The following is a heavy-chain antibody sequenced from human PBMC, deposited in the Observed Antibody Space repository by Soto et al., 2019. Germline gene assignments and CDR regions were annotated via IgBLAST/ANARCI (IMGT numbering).Heavy chain of an antibody. CDR2: IIPIFGTA. D-gene: IGHD3-22*01. CDR1: GGTFSSYA. Sequence: QVQLVQSGAEVKKPGSSVKVSCKASGGTFSSYAISWVRQAPGQGLEWMGGIIPIFGTANYAQKFQGRVTITADESTSTAYMELSSLRSEDTAVYYCARSPYYYDSSGSNYYYYGMDVWGQGTTVTVSS. CDR3: ARSPYYYDSSGSNYYYYGMDV. V-gene: IGHV1-69*01. J-gene: IGHJ6*02.